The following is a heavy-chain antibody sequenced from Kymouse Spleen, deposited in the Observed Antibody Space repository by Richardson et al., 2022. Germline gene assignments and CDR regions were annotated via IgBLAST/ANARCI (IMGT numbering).Heavy chain of an antibody. Sequence: QLQLQESGPGLVKPSETLSLTCTVSGGSISSSSYYWGWIRQPPGKGLEWIGSIYYSGSTYYNPSLKSRVTISVDTSKNQFSLKLSSVTAADTAVYYCARQKYSSSSGLDYWGQGTLVTVSS. CDR2: IYYSGST. D-gene: IGHD6-6*01. CDR3: ARQKYSSSSGLDY. CDR1: GGSISSSSYY. J-gene: IGHJ4*02. V-gene: IGHV4-39*01.